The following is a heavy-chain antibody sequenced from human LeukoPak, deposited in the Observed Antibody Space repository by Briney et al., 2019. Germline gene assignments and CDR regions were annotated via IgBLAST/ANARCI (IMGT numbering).Heavy chain of an antibody. J-gene: IGHJ4*02. Sequence: GASVKVSCKASGYTFTSYGISWVRQAPGQGLEWMGWISAYNGNTNYAQKLQGRVTMTRDTSISTAYMELSRLRSDDTAVYYCARVGGYSYGQFDYWGQGTLVTVSS. CDR2: ISAYNGNT. V-gene: IGHV1-18*01. CDR1: GYTFTSYG. CDR3: ARVGGYSYGQFDY. D-gene: IGHD5-18*01.